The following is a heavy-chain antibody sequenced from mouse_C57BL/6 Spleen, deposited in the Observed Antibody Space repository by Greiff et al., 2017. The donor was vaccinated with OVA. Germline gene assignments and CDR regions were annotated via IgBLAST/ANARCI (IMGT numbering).Heavy chain of an antibody. J-gene: IGHJ4*01. CDR2: IDPSDSET. Sequence: QVQLQQPGAELVRPGSSVKLSCKASGYTFTSYWMHWVKQRPIQGLEWIGNIDPSDSETPYNQKFKDKATLTVDKSSSTAYMQLSSLTSEDSAVYYCARYAMDYWGQGTSVTVAS. CDR3: ARYAMDY. V-gene: IGHV1-52*01. CDR1: GYTFTSYW.